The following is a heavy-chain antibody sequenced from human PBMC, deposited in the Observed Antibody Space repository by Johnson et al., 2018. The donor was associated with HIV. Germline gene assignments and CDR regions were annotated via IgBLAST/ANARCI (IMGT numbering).Heavy chain of an antibody. CDR1: GFTFDDYA. CDR2: ISWNSGSI. V-gene: IGHV3-9*01. CDR3: ATGENLKWELRFVDAFDI. D-gene: IGHD1-26*01. J-gene: IGHJ3*02. Sequence: VQLVESGGGLVQPGRSLRLSCAASGFTFDDYAMHWVRQAPGKGLEWVSGISWNSGSIGYADSVKGRFSISRDNAKNSLYLQMNSLRAEDTALYYCATGENLKWELRFVDAFDIWGQGTMVTVSS.